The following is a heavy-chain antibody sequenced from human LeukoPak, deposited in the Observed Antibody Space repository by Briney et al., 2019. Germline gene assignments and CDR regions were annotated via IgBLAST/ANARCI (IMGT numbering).Heavy chain of an antibody. CDR2: INHSGST. CDR1: GGSFSGYY. Sequence: PSETLSLTCAVYGGSFSGYYWSWIRQPPGKGLEWIGEINHSGSTNYNPSLKSRVTMSVDTSKNQFSLKLSSVTAADTAVYYCARDRRDYYGMDVWGQGTTVTVSS. V-gene: IGHV4-34*01. CDR3: ARDRRDYYGMDV. J-gene: IGHJ6*02.